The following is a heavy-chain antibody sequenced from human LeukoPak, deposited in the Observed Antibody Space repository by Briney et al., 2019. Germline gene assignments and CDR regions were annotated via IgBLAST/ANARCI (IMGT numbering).Heavy chain of an antibody. CDR1: GFTFSSYS. V-gene: IGHV3-21*01. Sequence: GGSLRLSCAASGFTFSSYSMNWVRQAPGKGLEWVSSISSSSSYIYYADSVKGRFTISRDNAKNSLYLQMNSLRAEDTAVYYCAREEQGYNWFDPWAREPWSPSPQ. CDR2: ISSSSSYI. CDR3: AREEQGYNWFDP. D-gene: IGHD1/OR15-1a*01. J-gene: IGHJ5*02.